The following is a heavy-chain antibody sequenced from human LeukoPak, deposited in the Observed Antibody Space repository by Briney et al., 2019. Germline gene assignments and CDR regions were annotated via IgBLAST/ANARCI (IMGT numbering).Heavy chain of an antibody. Sequence: PGGSLRLSCAASGFTFSSYSMNWVRQAPGKGLEWVSSISSSSSYIYYADSVKGRFTISRDNAKNSLYLQMNSLRAEDTAVYYCARDPPGPRAYYDSSGSQRAYWGQGTLVTVSS. D-gene: IGHD3-22*01. J-gene: IGHJ4*02. V-gene: IGHV3-21*01. CDR1: GFTFSSYS. CDR2: ISSSSSYI. CDR3: ARDPPGPRAYYDSSGSQRAY.